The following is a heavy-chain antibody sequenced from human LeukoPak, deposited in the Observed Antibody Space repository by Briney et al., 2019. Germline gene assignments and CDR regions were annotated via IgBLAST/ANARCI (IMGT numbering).Heavy chain of an antibody. D-gene: IGHD4-17*01. CDR3: ARLSYGDYVDY. J-gene: IGHJ4*02. CDR1: GFTFSSYW. V-gene: IGHV3-74*01. CDR2: INSDGSST. Sequence: PGGSLRLSCAASGFTFSSYWMHWVRQAPGKGLVWVSRINSDGSSTSYADSVKGRFTISRDNAKNTLYLQMNSLRAEDTAVYYCARLSYGDYVDYWGQGTLVTVSS.